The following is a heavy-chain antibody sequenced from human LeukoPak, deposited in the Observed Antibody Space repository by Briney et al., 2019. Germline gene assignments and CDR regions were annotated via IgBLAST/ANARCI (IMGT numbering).Heavy chain of an antibody. CDR3: ARGHSNSPFLY. J-gene: IGHJ4*02. CDR1: GYTFTSYY. D-gene: IGHD6-6*01. V-gene: IGHV1-46*01. Sequence: ASVKVSCKASGYTFTSYYLYWVRQAPGQGLEWMGIINPSGGSTSYAQKFQDRVTMTRDTPTSTVYMELSSLRSEDTAVYYCARGHSNSPFLYWGQGTLVTVSS. CDR2: INPSGGST.